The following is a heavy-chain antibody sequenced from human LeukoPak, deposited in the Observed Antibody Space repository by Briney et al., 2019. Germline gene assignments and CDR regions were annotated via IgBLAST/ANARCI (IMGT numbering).Heavy chain of an antibody. Sequence: ASVKVSCMASGYTFTSYAISWVRQAPGQGLEWMGWISGHNDDTNYAQRLQGRVTMTTDTSTSTAYMELRSLRSDDTAVYYCARAGCCSGGSCYPYYYYYYMDVWGKGTTVTVSS. V-gene: IGHV1-18*01. D-gene: IGHD2-15*01. J-gene: IGHJ6*03. CDR1: GYTFTSYA. CDR3: ARAGCCSGGSCYPYYYYYYMDV. CDR2: ISGHNDDT.